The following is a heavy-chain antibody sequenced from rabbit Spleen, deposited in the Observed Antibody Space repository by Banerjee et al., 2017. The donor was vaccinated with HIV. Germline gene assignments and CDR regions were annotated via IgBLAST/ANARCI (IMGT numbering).Heavy chain of an antibody. CDR1: GFSFSSKYY. V-gene: IGHV1S40*01. Sequence: QSLEESGGALVKPGASLTLTCTASGFSFSSKYYMCWVRQAPGKGLEWIACINTYTDKGVYATWAKGRFTISRTSSTTVTLQMTSLTAADTATYFCARDLTSVIGWNFNLWGPGTLVTVS. CDR3: ARDLTSVIGWNFNL. J-gene: IGHJ4*01. D-gene: IGHD1-1*01. CDR2: INTYTDKG.